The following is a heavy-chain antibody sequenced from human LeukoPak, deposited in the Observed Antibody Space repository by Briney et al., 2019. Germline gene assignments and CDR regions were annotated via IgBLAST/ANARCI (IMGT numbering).Heavy chain of an antibody. J-gene: IGHJ4*02. Sequence: ASVKVPCKASGGTFSSYAISWVRQAPGQGLEWMGGIIPIFGTANYAQKFQGRVTITTDESTSTAYMELSSLRSEDTAVYYCARAEGSYYDSSGYRFDYWGQGTLVTVSS. V-gene: IGHV1-69*05. CDR1: GGTFSSYA. CDR2: IIPIFGTA. CDR3: ARAEGSYYDSSGYRFDY. D-gene: IGHD3-22*01.